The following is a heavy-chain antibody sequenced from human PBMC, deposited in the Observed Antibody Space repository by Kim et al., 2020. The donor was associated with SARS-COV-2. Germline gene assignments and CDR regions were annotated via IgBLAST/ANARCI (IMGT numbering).Heavy chain of an antibody. J-gene: IGHJ1*01. D-gene: IGHD3-10*01. CDR3: AQKYGSGSYSGAEYFQH. V-gene: IGHV3-23*01. CDR1: GFTFSSYA. Sequence: GGSLRLSCAASGFTFSSYAMSWVRQAPGKGLEWVSAISGSGGTTYYADSVKGRFTISRDNSKNTLYLQMNSLRAEDTAVYYCAQKYGSGSYSGAEYFQHWGQGTLVTVSS. CDR2: ISGSGGTT.